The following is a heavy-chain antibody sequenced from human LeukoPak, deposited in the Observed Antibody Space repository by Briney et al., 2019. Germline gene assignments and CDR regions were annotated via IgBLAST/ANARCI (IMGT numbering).Heavy chain of an antibody. J-gene: IGHJ6*02. CDR1: GASISSGDYY. CDR2: IYYSGST. V-gene: IGHV4-30-4*01. D-gene: IGHD3-22*01. CDR3: ARDPYYYDSSGYYPYYYGMDV. Sequence: TSETLSLTCTGSGASISSGDYYWSWIRQPPGKGLEWIGYIYYSGSTYYNPSLKSRVTISVDTSKNQFSLKLSSVTAADTAVYYCARDPYYYDSSGYYPYYYGMDVWGQGTTVTVSS.